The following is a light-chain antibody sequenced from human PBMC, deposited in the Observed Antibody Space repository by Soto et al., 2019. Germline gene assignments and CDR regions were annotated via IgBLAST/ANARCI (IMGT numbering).Light chain of an antibody. CDR2: AAS. CDR3: QQSFSIPYT. CDR1: HNISSH. J-gene: IGKJ2*01. V-gene: IGKV1-39*01. Sequence: DIQMIQSPASLSAFIGDRGTITCRTSHNISSHLNWYHQKPGKAPNLLIYAASSLQSGGPSGFSGSGSGTDFPLTVTSLEPDDFATYYCQQSFSIPYTFSQRTKLQIK.